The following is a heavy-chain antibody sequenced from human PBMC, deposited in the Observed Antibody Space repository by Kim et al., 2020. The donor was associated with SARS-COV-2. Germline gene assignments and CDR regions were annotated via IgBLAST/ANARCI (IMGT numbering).Heavy chain of an antibody. CDR3: ARGVVNFGWFDP. D-gene: IGHD2-21*01. J-gene: IGHJ5*02. Sequence: NYAQKFQGRVTITADESTSTAYMELSSLRSEDTAVYYCARGVVNFGWFDPWGQGTLVTVSS. V-gene: IGHV1-69*01.